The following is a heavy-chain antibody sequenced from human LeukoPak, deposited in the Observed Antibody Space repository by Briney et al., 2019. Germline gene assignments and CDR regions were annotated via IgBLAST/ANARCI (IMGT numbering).Heavy chain of an antibody. V-gene: IGHV3-9*01. CDR2: ISWSSGNI. Sequence: GRSLRLSCAASGFTFDDYAMHWVRQAPGKGLEWVSGISWSSGNIDYADSVKGRFTISRDNAKNSLYLQMNSLRAEDTALYYCAKDHSYSISQHYFDYWGQGTLVTVSS. CDR3: AKDHSYSISQHYFDY. CDR1: GFTFDDYA. D-gene: IGHD6-6*01. J-gene: IGHJ4*02.